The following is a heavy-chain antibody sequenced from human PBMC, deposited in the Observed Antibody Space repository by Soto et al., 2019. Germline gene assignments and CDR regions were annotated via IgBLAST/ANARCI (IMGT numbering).Heavy chain of an antibody. J-gene: IGHJ6*04. CDR2: IYYSGST. CDR3: AREKSYYYDSSPSGMDV. D-gene: IGHD3-22*01. V-gene: IGHV4-59*08. CDR1: GGSISSYY. Sequence: PSETLSLTCTVSGGSISSYYWSWIRQPPGKGLEWIGYIYYSGSTNYNPSLKSRVTISVDTSKNQFSLKLSSVTAADTAVYYCAREKSYYYDSSPSGMDVWGKGTTVTVSS.